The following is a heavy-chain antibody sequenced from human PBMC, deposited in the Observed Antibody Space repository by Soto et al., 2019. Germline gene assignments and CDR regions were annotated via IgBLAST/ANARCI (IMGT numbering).Heavy chain of an antibody. Sequence: GGSLRLSCAVSGFTFSSYAMNWVRQAPGKGLEWVSSISGNGGSTYYADSAKGRLTTSRDNSKNTLYLQMSSLRAEDTALYYCPRSFSDSDGYPFDFDYWGQEALYTVSS. V-gene: IGHV3-23*01. J-gene: IGHJ4*02. CDR2: ISGNGGST. CDR3: PRSFSDSDGYPFDFDY. D-gene: IGHD3-22*01. CDR1: GFTFSSYA.